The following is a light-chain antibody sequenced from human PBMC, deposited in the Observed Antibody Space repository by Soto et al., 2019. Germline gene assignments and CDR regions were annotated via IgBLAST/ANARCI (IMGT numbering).Light chain of an antibody. CDR1: QSVSSY. Sequence: EIVMTQSPGTLSLSPGERATLSCRASQSVSSYLAWYQQKPGQAPRLLMYEASNRATGIPARFSGSGSGTDFTLTISSLEPEDFAVYYCQQRSNWPLTFGGGTK. CDR3: QQRSNWPLT. V-gene: IGKV3-11*01. J-gene: IGKJ4*01. CDR2: EAS.